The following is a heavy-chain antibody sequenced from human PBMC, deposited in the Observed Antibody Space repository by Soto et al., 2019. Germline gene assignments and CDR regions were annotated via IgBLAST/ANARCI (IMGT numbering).Heavy chain of an antibody. CDR3: ARAGVENYYDSSGYAGY. V-gene: IGHV1-18*04. CDR2: ISAYNGNT. J-gene: IGHJ4*02. CDR1: GYTFTSYG. D-gene: IGHD3-22*01. Sequence: ASVKVSCKASGYTFTSYGISWVRQAPGQGLEWMGWISAYNGNTNYAQKLQGRVTMTTDTSTSTAYMELRSLRSDDTAVYYCARAGVENYYDSSGYAGYWGQGTLVTLSS.